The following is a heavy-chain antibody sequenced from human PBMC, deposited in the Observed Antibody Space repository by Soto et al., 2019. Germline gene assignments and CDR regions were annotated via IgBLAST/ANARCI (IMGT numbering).Heavy chain of an antibody. CDR3: ARDRRAAAGTGYYGMDV. D-gene: IGHD6-13*01. CDR2: IGTAGDT. V-gene: IGHV3-13*04. J-gene: IGHJ6*02. Sequence: GGSLRLSCAASGFTFSSYAMSWVRQAPGKGLEWVSAIGTAGDTYYPGSVKGRFTISRENAKNSLYLQMNSLRAGDTAVYYCARDRRAAAGTGYYGMDVWGQGTTVTVSS. CDR1: GFTFSSYA.